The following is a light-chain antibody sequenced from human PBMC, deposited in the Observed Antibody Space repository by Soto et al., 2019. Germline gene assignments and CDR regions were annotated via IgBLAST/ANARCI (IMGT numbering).Light chain of an antibody. Sequence: QSALTQPASVSGSPGQSITISCTGTSRDVGGYNYVSWYQQHPGKAPKLMIYEVSNRPSRVSNRFSGSKSGNTASLTISGLQAEDEADYYCSSYTRSSTSYVFGNGTKVTVL. CDR2: EVS. CDR3: SSYTRSSTSYV. CDR1: SRDVGGYNY. V-gene: IGLV2-14*01. J-gene: IGLJ1*01.